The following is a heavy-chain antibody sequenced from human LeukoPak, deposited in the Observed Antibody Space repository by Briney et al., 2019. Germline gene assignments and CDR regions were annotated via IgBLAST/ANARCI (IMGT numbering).Heavy chain of an antibody. J-gene: IGHJ4*02. Sequence: PSETLSLTCTVSGDSISSHYWSWIRQPPGKGLEWMGNIHHSGSTYYNPSLKSRVTTSVDTSKNQFSLKLSSVTATDTAVYYCARSTVTASGYFGDWGQGILVTVSS. D-gene: IGHD4-17*01. CDR2: IHHSGST. CDR3: ARSTVTASGYFGD. V-gene: IGHV4-59*08. CDR1: GDSISSHY.